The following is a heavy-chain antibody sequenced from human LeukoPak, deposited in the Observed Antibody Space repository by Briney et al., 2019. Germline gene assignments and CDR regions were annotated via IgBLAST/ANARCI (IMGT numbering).Heavy chain of an antibody. D-gene: IGHD4-11*01. V-gene: IGHV1-2*02. J-gene: IGHJ3*01. CDR2: INPNSGGS. Sequence: KPGASVKVSCKASGYTFTDYSVHWVRQAPGQGLEWMGWINPNSGGSHYSQRFQGRITMTRDTSFTSVYMELSSLKSDDTAVYYCARDLRILTTITTYWEGAFGFWGHGTTVTVSS. CDR1: GYTFTDYS. CDR3: ARDLRILTTITTYWEGAFGF.